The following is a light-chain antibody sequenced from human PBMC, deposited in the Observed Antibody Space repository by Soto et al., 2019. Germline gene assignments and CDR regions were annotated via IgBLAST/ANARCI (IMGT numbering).Light chain of an antibody. CDR2: DAS. CDR1: QSVSSY. J-gene: IGKJ4*01. CDR3: QCRRNWLT. V-gene: IGKV3-11*01. Sequence: IVLTQSPATLSFSPGESATLSCRASQSVSSYLAWYQQKPGQAPRLLIYDASNRATGIPARFSGSGSGTDFTLTISSLEPEAFALYYCQCRRNWLTFGGRIKVDI.